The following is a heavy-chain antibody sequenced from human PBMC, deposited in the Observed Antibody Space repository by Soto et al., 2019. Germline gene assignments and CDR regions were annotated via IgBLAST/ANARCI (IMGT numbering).Heavy chain of an antibody. V-gene: IGHV2-26*01. D-gene: IGHD3-22*01. CDR1: GFSLSNARMG. CDR2: IFSNDEK. CDR3: ARIAWGDSSGYSQFDY. Sequence: QVTLKESGPVLVKPTETLTLTCTVSGFSLSNARMGVSWIRQPPGKALEWLAHIFSNDEKSYSTSLKSRLTMSNDTSKSQGVLTMTNMDPVDTATYYCARIAWGDSSGYSQFDYWGQGTLVTVSS. J-gene: IGHJ4*02.